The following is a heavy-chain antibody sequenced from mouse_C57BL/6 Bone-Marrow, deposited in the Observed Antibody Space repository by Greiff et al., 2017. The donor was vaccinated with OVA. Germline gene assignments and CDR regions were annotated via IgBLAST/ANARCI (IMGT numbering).Heavy chain of an antibody. D-gene: IGHD3-3*01. V-gene: IGHV1-81*01. CDR3: ARRGPILAY. CDR2: IYPRSGNT. J-gene: IGHJ3*01. CDR1: GYTFTSYG. Sequence: QVQLQQSGAELARPGASVKLSCKASGYTFTSYGISWVKQRTGQGLEWIGEIYPRSGNTYYNEKFKGKATLTADKSSSTAYMELRSLTSEDSAVYFCARRGPILAYWGQGTLVTVSA.